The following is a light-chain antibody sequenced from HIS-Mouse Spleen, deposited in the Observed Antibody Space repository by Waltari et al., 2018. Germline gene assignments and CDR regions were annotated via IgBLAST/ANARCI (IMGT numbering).Light chain of an antibody. CDR2: DAS. CDR1: QGISSA. CDR3: QQFNSYPVT. V-gene: IGKV1-13*02. J-gene: IGKJ5*01. Sequence: AIQLTQSPSSLSASVGDRVTLTCRASQGISSALAWYQQKPGKAPKLLNYDASCLESGVPSRFSGSGSGTDFTLTISSLQPEDFATYYCQQFNSYPVTFGQGTRLEIK.